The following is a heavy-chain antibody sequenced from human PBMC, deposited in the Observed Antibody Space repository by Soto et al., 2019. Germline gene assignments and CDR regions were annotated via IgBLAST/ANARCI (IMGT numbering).Heavy chain of an antibody. D-gene: IGHD2-15*01. CDR1: GGSVSSGSYY. CDR3: ARDPRYCSGGSCYPNWFDP. CDR2: IYYSGST. J-gene: IGHJ5*02. V-gene: IGHV4-61*01. Sequence: QVQLQESGPGLVKPSETLSLTCTVSGGSVSSGSYYWSLIRQPPGKGLEWIGYIYYSGSTNYNTSLKSRVTISVDTSKNQFSLKLSSVTDADTAVYYCARDPRYCSGGSCYPNWFDPWGQGTLVTVSS.